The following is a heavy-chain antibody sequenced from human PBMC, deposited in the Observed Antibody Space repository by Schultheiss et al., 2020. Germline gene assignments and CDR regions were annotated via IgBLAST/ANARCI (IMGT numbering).Heavy chain of an antibody. CDR3: VRVCRASQSCYFDS. V-gene: IGHV4-61*01. Sequence: SETLSLTCTVSGGSISSSSYYWSWIRQHPGKGLEWIGYIYYSGSTNYSPSLKSRVSMSVDTSKSQISLKVTSVTAADTAVYYCVRVCRASQSCYFDSWGQGTLVTVSS. CDR2: IYYSGST. CDR1: GGSISSSSYY. J-gene: IGHJ4*02.